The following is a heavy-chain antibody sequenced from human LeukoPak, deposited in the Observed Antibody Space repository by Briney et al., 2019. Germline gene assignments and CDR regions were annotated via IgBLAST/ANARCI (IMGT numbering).Heavy chain of an antibody. CDR2: INHSGST. CDR3: AKSNGYGLVDI. D-gene: IGHD3-10*01. CDR1: GGSFSGYY. V-gene: IGHV4-34*01. J-gene: IGHJ3*02. Sequence: SETLSLTCAVSGGSFSGYYWSWIRQPPGKGLEWIGEINHSGSTNYNPSLKSRVTISVDTSKNQFSLKLNSVTAADTAVYYCAKSNGYGLVDIWGQGTMVTVSS.